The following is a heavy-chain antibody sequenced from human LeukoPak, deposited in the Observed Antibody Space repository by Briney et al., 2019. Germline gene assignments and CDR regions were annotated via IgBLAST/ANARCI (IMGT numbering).Heavy chain of an antibody. CDR2: IFNSGDT. J-gene: IGHJ3*02. CDR1: GFTISSNY. Sequence: GGSLRLSCAASGFTISSNYMNWVRQAPGKGLEWVSVIFNSGDTYYADSMKGRFTISRDTSKNTLYLQMNSLRVDDTAVYYCARDPAPATGAFDIWGQGTVVIIS. V-gene: IGHV3-53*01. D-gene: IGHD1-1*01. CDR3: ARDPAPATGAFDI.